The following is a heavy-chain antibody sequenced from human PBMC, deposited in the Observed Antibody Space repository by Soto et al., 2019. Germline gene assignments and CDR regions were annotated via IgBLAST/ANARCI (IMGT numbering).Heavy chain of an antibody. CDR2: ISGSGVSS. D-gene: IGHD5-18*01. CDR1: GFTFINYG. CDR3: AGRGEEEVTGFVY. Sequence: LRLSCASSGFTFINYGMGWVRQAQGKGLEWVSSISGSGVSSYHADSVRGRITISRENSKHTLFLQMNNLRAEDTAIYYCAGRGEEEVTGFVYWGQGTMVTVSS. J-gene: IGHJ4*02. V-gene: IGHV3-23*01.